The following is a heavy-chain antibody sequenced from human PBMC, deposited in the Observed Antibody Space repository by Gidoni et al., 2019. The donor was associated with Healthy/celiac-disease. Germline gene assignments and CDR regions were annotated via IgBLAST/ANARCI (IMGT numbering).Heavy chain of an antibody. V-gene: IGHV5-51*01. J-gene: IGHJ4*02. D-gene: IGHD3-22*01. CDR3: ARHNMRGYYDSSSYFDY. Sequence: EVQLVQSGAEVKKPGESLKISFKRSGYSLTSSCSGWLRQMPGKGLEWRGIIYPGESDTRYCPSFQGQVTISADKSISTAYLQWSSLKASDTAMYYCARHNMRGYYDSSSYFDYWGQGTLVTVSS. CDR2: IYPGESDT. CDR1: GYSLTSSC.